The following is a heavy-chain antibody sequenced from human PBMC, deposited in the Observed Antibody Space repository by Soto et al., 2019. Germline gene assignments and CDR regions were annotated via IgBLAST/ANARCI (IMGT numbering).Heavy chain of an antibody. CDR1: GFSLSTFGVG. D-gene: IGHD3-10*01. CDR3: AHRNEGTYYFDY. J-gene: IGHJ4*02. Sequence: QITLKESGPTLVKPTQTLTLTCTFSGFSLSTFGVGVGWIRQPPGQALEWLALIYWDDDKRYSPSLKSRLTITKDTSKNQVVLTVTNMDPVDTATYYCAHRNEGTYYFDYWGQGTLVTVSS. V-gene: IGHV2-5*02. CDR2: IYWDDDK.